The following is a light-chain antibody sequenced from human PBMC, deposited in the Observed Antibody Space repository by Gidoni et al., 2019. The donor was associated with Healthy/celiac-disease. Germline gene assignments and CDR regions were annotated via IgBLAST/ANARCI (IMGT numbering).Light chain of an antibody. J-gene: IGLJ2*01. CDR1: SSDVGGYIY. CDR3: SSYTSSSVV. CDR2: EVS. Sequence: QSALTQPASVSGFPGQSITISCTGTSSDVGGYIYVSWYQQHPGKAPKLMIYEVSNRPSGVSKRFSGSKSGKTASLTISGLQAEDEADYYCSSYTSSSVVFGGGTKLTVL. V-gene: IGLV2-14*01.